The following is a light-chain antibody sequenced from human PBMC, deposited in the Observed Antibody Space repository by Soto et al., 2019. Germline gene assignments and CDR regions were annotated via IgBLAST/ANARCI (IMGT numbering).Light chain of an antibody. CDR1: QGIRNF. Sequence: DIQMTQSPTSLSVSVGDRVTITCRASQGIRNFVAWYQQKPGKAPKLLIYAASTLQSGVPSRFSGSGAGTDFTLTINNLQPEDVATYSCQKYSSVPVFGPGTKVEIK. CDR2: AAS. J-gene: IGKJ3*01. CDR3: QKYSSVPV. V-gene: IGKV1-27*01.